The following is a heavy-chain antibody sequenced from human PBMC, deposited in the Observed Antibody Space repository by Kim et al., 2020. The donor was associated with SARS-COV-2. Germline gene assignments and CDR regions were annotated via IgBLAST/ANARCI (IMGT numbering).Heavy chain of an antibody. J-gene: IGHJ4*02. D-gene: IGHD1-26*01. CDR3: ATGYSGSYSGDY. Sequence: IYAQKFKGRVTMTEDTSTDTAYMELSSLRSEDTAVYYCATGYSGSYSGDYWGQGTLVTVSS. V-gene: IGHV1-24*01.